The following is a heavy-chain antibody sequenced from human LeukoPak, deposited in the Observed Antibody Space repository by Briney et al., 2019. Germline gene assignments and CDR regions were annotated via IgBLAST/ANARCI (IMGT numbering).Heavy chain of an antibody. CDR2: IYSSGST. V-gene: IGHV4-4*07. J-gene: IGHJ4*02. CDR3: ARLSRDGGDFDY. CDR1: GGSISSYY. Sequence: SETLSLTCTVSGGSISSYYWSWIRQPAGKGLEWIGRIYSSGSTNYNPSLKSRITISVDTSKNQFSLRVSSVTAAETAVYYCARLSRDGGDFDYWGQGTLVTVSS. D-gene: IGHD5-24*01.